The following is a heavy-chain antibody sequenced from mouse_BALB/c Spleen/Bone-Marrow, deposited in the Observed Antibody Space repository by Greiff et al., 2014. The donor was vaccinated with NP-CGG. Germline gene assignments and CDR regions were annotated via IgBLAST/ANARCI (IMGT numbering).Heavy chain of an antibody. D-gene: IGHD2-14*01. V-gene: IGHV1S56*01. Sequence: VQLQQSGPELVKPGASVRISCEAPGYTLTNYYIHWVKQRPGQGLEWIGWIYPGNVNTKYNEKFKGKATLTADKSSSTAYMQLSSLTSEDSAVYFCARRDYRYDGFAYWGQGTLVSVSA. J-gene: IGHJ3*01. CDR2: IYPGNVNT. CDR1: GYTLTNYY. CDR3: ARRDYRYDGFAY.